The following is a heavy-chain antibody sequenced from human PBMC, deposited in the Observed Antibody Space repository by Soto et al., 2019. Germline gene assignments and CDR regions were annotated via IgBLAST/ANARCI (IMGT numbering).Heavy chain of an antibody. D-gene: IGHD3-3*01. CDR1: GYTLTSYA. Sequence: ASVKVSCKASGYTLTSYAMHWVRQAPGQRLEWMGWINAGNGNTKYSQKFQGRVTITRDTSASTAYMELSSLRSEDTAVYYCARNGKRNTVFGRVMRNWLGPLGQGTLVTVAS. V-gene: IGHV1-3*01. J-gene: IGHJ5*02. CDR3: ARNGKRNTVFGRVMRNWLGP. CDR2: INAGNGNT.